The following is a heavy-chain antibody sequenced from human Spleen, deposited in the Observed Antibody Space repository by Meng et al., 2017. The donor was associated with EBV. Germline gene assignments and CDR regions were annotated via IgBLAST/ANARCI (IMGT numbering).Heavy chain of an antibody. Sequence: QVPLEESGAGLLRPSETLSLTCAVYGGSFSAFYWNWIRQTPGKGLEWIGEINHGGSTNYNPSLKSRVTISVDTSKHQFSVKLNSVTAADTAVYYCARGNDRGGFDYWGQGTLVTVSS. V-gene: IGHV4-34*01. D-gene: IGHD1-1*01. J-gene: IGHJ4*02. CDR1: GGSFSAFY. CDR3: ARGNDRGGFDY. CDR2: INHGGST.